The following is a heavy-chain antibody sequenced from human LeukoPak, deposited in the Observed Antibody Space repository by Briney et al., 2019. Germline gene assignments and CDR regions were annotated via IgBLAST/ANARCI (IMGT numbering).Heavy chain of an antibody. CDR3: ARDQRVTGRPDIDY. D-gene: IGHD6-6*01. Sequence: RGSLRLSCATSGFIFSSYGMHWVRQAPGKGLEWVAVIWYDGTKTYYADSVKGRFTISRDNAKNTLYLQMNNLRAEDTAMYYCARDQRVTGRPDIDYWGQGTLVIVSS. CDR2: IWYDGTKT. CDR1: GFIFSSYG. V-gene: IGHV3-33*01. J-gene: IGHJ4*02.